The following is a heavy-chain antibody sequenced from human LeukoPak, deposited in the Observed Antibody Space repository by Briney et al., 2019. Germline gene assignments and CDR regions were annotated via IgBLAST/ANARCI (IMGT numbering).Heavy chain of an antibody. D-gene: IGHD2-15*01. CDR3: ARARRGGKRYCSGGSCYPTAYYFDY. CDR2: MNPNSGNT. CDR1: GYTFTSYD. J-gene: IGHJ4*02. V-gene: IGHV1-8*01. Sequence: ASVKVSCKASGYTFTSYDTNWVRQATGQGLEWMGWMNPNSGNTGYAQKFQGRVTMTRNTSISTAYMELSSLRSEDTAVYYCARARRGGKRYCSGGSCYPTAYYFDYWGQGTLVTVSS.